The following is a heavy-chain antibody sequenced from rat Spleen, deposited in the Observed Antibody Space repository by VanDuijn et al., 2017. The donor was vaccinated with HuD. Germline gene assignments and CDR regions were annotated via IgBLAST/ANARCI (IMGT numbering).Heavy chain of an antibody. CDR2: MSYDGRTT. V-gene: IGHV5-29*01. J-gene: IGHJ2*01. Sequence: EVQLVESDGGLVQPGRSLKLSCAASGFTFSDYYMAWVRQAPTKGLEWVATMSYDGRTTYYRDSVKGRFTVSRDNAKSSLYLQMDSLRSEDTATYYCARQWDYWGQGVMVTVSS. CDR3: ARQWDY. CDR1: GFTFSDYY.